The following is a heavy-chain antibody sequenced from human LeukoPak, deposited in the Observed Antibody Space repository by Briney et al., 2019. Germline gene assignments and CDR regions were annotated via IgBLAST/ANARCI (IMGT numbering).Heavy chain of an antibody. J-gene: IGHJ4*02. CDR1: GFTFSSYW. Sequence: GGSLRLSCAASGFTFSSYWMSWVRQAPGKGLEWVANIKQDGSEQYYVDSVKGRFTISRDNAKNSLLLQMNSLRGEDTAVYYCTREYLTVSYFDYWGQGTLVTVSS. CDR3: TREYLTVSYFDY. V-gene: IGHV3-7*03. CDR2: IKQDGSEQ. D-gene: IGHD4-11*01.